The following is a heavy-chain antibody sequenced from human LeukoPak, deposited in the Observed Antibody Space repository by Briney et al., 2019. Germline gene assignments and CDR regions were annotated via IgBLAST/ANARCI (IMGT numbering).Heavy chain of an antibody. V-gene: IGHV1-18*04. CDR3: ARAWGLAEYNFDY. CDR1: GYTFTSYG. CDR2: ISPYNGNT. D-gene: IGHD3-16*01. Sequence: ASVKVSCKASGYTFTSYGISWVRQAPGQGLEWMGWISPYNGNTNYAQKFQGRVTMTTDTSISTAYMELRRLRSDATAVYYCARAWGLAEYNFDYWGQGNLVTASS. J-gene: IGHJ4*02.